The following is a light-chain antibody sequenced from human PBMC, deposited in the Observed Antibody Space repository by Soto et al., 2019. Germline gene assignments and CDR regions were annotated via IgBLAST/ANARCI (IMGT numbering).Light chain of an antibody. CDR1: QRITWNY. Sequence: DIVLTQSPGTLSLSPGETATLSCRAGQRITWNYVAWYQQKPGQAPSLLIYGASIMATGVPDEFSGSGSETDVTLTISRLEPEDFAVYYCQQYVRSPHTFGQRTNLEIK. CDR3: QQYVRSPHT. CDR2: GAS. J-gene: IGKJ2*01. V-gene: IGKV3-20*01.